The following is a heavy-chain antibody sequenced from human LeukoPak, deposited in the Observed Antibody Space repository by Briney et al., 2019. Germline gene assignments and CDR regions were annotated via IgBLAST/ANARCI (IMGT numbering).Heavy chain of an antibody. CDR2: IYYSGST. V-gene: IGHV4-39*01. CDR3: AFICTSGSCYSVDY. CDR1: GASISSSSNY. D-gene: IGHD2-15*01. Sequence: SETLSLTCSVSGASISSSSNYWCWIRQPPGKGLEWIGSIYYSGSTYYNPSLRSRVTISVDTSKNQFSLKLTSVTAADTAVYYCAFICTSGSCYSVDYWGQGTLVTVSS. J-gene: IGHJ4*02.